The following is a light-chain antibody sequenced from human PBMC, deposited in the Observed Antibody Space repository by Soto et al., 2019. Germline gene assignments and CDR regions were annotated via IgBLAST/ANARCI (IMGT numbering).Light chain of an antibody. CDR1: QSINNL. J-gene: IGKJ4*01. CDR3: QQYDSYPLT. Sequence: DVQMTQSPSTLSASVGDRVTITCRSSQSINNLLAWYQQKPGKAPKFLIHDVSTLESGVPSRFSGSGSGTEFTLTISSLQPEDFATYYCQQYDSYPLTFGGGSLVDIK. V-gene: IGKV1-5*01. CDR2: DVS.